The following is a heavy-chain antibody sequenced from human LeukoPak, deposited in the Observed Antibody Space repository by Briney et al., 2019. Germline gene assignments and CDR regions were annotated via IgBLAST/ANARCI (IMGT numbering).Heavy chain of an antibody. V-gene: IGHV3-30*02. D-gene: IGHD6-19*01. CDR2: IRYDGSNK. CDR1: GFIFSSYG. CDR3: AKAGSGWYNWFDP. Sequence: GGSLRLSCVASGFIFSSYGMAWVRQAPGKGLEWVAFIRYDGSNKYYADSVKGRFTISRDNSKNTLYLQMNSLRAEDTAVYYCAKAGSGWYNWFDPWGQGTLVTVSS. J-gene: IGHJ5*02.